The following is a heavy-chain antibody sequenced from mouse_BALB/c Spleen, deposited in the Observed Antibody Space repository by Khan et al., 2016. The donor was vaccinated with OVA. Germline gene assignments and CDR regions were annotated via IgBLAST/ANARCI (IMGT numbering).Heavy chain of an antibody. J-gene: IGHJ3*01. V-gene: IGHV1-18*01. Sequence: VRLQQSGPELVKPGASVKIPCKASGYTFSDYNMAWVRQTHGKSLEWIGDIIPNSGGTFYSQKFKGKATLTVNKSSNTAYMELRSLTSEDTAVYYCARHGYGGFAYWGQGSLVIVSA. CDR3: ARHGYGGFAY. CDR1: GYTFSDYN. D-gene: IGHD2-2*01. CDR2: IIPNSGGT.